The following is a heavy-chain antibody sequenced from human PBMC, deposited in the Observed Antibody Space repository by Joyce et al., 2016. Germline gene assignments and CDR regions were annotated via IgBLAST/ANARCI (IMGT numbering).Heavy chain of an antibody. V-gene: IGHV3-74*01. J-gene: IGHJ3*02. Sequence: EVQLVESGGGLVQPGGSLRLSCAASGFTFTTYWMHWVRQAPGEGLVWVSRINSDGSSTSYADSVKGRFTISRDNAKNTLYLQMNSLRADDTAVYYCTRGSTHAFDIWGQGTMVTVSS. CDR2: INSDGSST. CDR1: GFTFTTYW. CDR3: TRGSTHAFDI. D-gene: IGHD2-15*01.